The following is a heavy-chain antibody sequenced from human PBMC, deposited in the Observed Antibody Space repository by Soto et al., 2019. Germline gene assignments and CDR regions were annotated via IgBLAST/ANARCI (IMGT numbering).Heavy chain of an antibody. V-gene: IGHV4-59*08. CDR2: IYYSGST. J-gene: IGHJ4*02. Sequence: SETLSLTCTVSGGSISSYYWSWIRQPPGKGLEWIGYIYYSGSTNYNPSLKSRVTISVDTSKNQFSLKLSSVTAADTAVYYCARHGGFSSGWLDYWGQGTLVTVYS. CDR1: GGSISSYY. D-gene: IGHD6-19*01. CDR3: ARHGGFSSGWLDY.